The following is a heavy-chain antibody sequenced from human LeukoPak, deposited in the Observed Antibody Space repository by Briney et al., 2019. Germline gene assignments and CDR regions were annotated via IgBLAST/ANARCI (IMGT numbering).Heavy chain of an antibody. J-gene: IGHJ4*02. CDR1: GFTFSSYA. D-gene: IGHD3-10*01. Sequence: GGSLRLSCAASGFTFSSYAMHWVRQAPGKGLEYVSAISSNGGSTYYANSVKGRFTISRDNSKNTLYLQMGSLRAEDMAVYYCARGWYGSGSYTLDYWGQGTLVTVSS. CDR2: ISSNGGST. CDR3: ARGWYGSGSYTLDY. V-gene: IGHV3-64*01.